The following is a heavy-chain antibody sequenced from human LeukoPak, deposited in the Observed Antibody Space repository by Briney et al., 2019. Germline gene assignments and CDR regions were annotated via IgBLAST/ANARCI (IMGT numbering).Heavy chain of an antibody. CDR1: GYTFTGYY. Sequence: ASVKVSCKASGYTFTGYYMHWVRQAPGQGLEWMGRINPNSGGTNYAQKFQGRVTMTRDTSISTAYMELSRLRSDDTAVYYCARGTRTDAIVTTGNYWGQGTLVTVSS. V-gene: IGHV1-2*06. D-gene: IGHD4-17*01. J-gene: IGHJ4*02. CDR3: ARGTRTDAIVTTGNY. CDR2: INPNSGGT.